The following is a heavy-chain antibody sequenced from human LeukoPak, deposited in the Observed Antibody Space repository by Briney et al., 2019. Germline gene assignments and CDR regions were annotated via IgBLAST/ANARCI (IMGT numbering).Heavy chain of an antibody. V-gene: IGHV4-39*01. D-gene: IGHD1/OR15-1a*01. CDR1: GGSISSSSYS. J-gene: IGHJ4*02. CDR3: ARHGKATTPLYYFDY. Sequence: SETLSLTCTVSGGSISSSSYSWGWIRQPPGKGLEWIGSIYYSGSTYYNPSLKSRVTISVDTSKNQFSLKLSSVTAADTAVYYCARHGKATTPLYYFDYWGQGTLVTVSS. CDR2: IYYSGST.